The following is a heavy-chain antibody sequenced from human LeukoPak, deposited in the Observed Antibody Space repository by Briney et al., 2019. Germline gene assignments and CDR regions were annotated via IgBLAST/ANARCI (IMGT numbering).Heavy chain of an antibody. CDR2: ISSSSSYI. V-gene: IGHV3-21*01. D-gene: IGHD1-7*01. CDR1: GFTFSSYS. Sequence: PGGSLRLSCAASGFTFSSYSMNWVRQAPGKGLEWVSSISSSSSYIYYADSVKGRFTISRDNAKNSLYLQMNSLRAEDTAVYYCARDLGNWNYVGAFDIWGQGTMVTVSS. J-gene: IGHJ3*02. CDR3: ARDLGNWNYVGAFDI.